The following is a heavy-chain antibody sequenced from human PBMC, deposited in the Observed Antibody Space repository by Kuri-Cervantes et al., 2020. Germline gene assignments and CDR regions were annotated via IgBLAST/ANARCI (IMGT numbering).Heavy chain of an antibody. V-gene: IGHV1-46*01. CDR3: VRVVSTSCHIWANWFDP. D-gene: IGHD2-2*01. Sequence: ASVKVSCKASGYTFTSYCMHWVRQAPGQGLEWMGIINPSGGSTSYEQKFQGRVTMTRDTSTSTVYMELSSLRSEDTAIYYCVRVVSTSCHIWANWFDPWGQGTLVTVSS. CDR1: GYTFTSYC. J-gene: IGHJ5*02. CDR2: INPSGGST.